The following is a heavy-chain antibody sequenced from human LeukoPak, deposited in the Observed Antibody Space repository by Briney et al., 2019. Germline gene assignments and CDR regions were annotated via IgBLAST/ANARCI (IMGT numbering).Heavy chain of an antibody. V-gene: IGHV3-23*01. CDR2: ISGSGGST. Sequence: TGGSLRLSCAASGFTFNTHVMNWVRQAPGKGPEWVSAISGSGGSTYYADSVKGRFTISRDNSKNTLYLQMNSLRAEDTAVYYCAPVPYYDSSGYYLWGQGTLVTVSS. D-gene: IGHD3-22*01. CDR3: APVPYYDSSGYYL. J-gene: IGHJ4*02. CDR1: GFTFNTHV.